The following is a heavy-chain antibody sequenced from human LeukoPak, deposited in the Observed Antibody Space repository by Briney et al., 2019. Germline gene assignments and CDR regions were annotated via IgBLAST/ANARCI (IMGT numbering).Heavy chain of an antibody. D-gene: IGHD3-22*01. J-gene: IGHJ4*02. Sequence: SETLSLTCTVSGGSISSYYWSWIRQPPGKGVEWIGYIYYSGSTNYNPSLKSRVTISVDTSKNQFSLKLSSVTAADTAVYYCARGHYDDSSGYYYTHGYLDYWGQGTLVTVSS. CDR1: GGSISSYY. CDR3: ARGHYDDSSGYYYTHGYLDY. CDR2: IYYSGST. V-gene: IGHV4-59*01.